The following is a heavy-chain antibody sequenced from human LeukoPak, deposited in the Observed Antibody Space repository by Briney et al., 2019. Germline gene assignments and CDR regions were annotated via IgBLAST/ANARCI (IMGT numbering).Heavy chain of an antibody. CDR3: ARDLSKLDY. CDR2: ISPYNGKT. D-gene: IGHD4-11*01. J-gene: IGHJ4*02. CDR1: TYTFTSYG. Sequence: ASVRVSCKAFTYTFTSYGISWVRQAPGKGLEWMAWISPYNGKTLYAEKYQGRVTLTTETSTDTAFMELTSLTSDDTAVYYCARDLSKLDYWGQGTLVSVSS. V-gene: IGHV1-18*01.